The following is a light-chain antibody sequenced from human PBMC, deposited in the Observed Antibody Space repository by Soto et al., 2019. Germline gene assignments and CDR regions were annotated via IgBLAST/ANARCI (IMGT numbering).Light chain of an antibody. V-gene: IGKV3-11*01. J-gene: IGKJ4*01. Sequence: ESVLTQSPATLSLSPGDRATLSCRASQSITNSLAWYRHQPGQPPRLLIFDASKWATGIPARFIGSGSATHFTLIISSLEPEDFGLCYFQQRSNWSSLTFGGGTKVEIK. CDR1: QSITNS. CDR2: DAS. CDR3: QQRSNWSSLT.